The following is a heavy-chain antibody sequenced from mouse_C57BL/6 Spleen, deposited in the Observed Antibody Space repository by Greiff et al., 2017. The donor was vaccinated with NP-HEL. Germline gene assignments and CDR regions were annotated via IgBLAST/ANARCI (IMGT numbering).Heavy chain of an antibody. D-gene: IGHD2-3*01. CDR3: TTVDGYHYFDY. CDR2: IDPENGDT. CDR1: GFNIKNDY. Sequence: VQLQQSVAELVRPGASVKLSCTASGFNIKNDYMHWVKQRPEQGLEWIGWIDPENGDTEYASKFQGKATITADTSSNTAYLQLSSLTSEDTAVYYCTTVDGYHYFDYWGQGTTLTVSS. J-gene: IGHJ2*01. V-gene: IGHV14-4*01.